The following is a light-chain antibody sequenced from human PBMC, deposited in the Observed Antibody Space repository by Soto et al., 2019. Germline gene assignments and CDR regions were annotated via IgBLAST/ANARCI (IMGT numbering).Light chain of an antibody. J-gene: IGLJ3*02. Sequence: QSALTQPASGSASPGQSITISCTGSSSDINSYKFVSWYQVLPGKAPKLIIYEDDYRPPEISSRFSASKSGNTASLTISGVQLEDDSHYFCCSYTKANTWVFGGGIKLTVL. CDR1: SSDINSYKF. CDR3: CSYTKANTWV. V-gene: IGLV2-14*01. CDR2: EDD.